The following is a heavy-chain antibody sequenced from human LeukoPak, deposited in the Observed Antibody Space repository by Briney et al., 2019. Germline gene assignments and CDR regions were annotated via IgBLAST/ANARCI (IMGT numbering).Heavy chain of an antibody. CDR2: ISSSSSYI. CDR3: ARVSSYYYDSSGPPDY. V-gene: IGHV3-21*01. J-gene: IGHJ4*02. Sequence: GGSLRLSCAASGFTFSSYSMNWVRQAPGKGLEWVSSISSSSSYIYYADSVKGRFTISRDNAKNSLYLQMNSLRAEDTAVYYCARVSSYYYDSSGPPDYWGQGTLVTVSS. CDR1: GFTFSSYS. D-gene: IGHD3-22*01.